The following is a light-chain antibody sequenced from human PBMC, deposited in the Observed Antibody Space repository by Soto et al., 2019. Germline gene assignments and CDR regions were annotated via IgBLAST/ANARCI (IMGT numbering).Light chain of an antibody. J-gene: IGKJ2*01. V-gene: IGKV3-20*01. CDR2: GAC. CDR3: QQYGSSPYT. CDR1: QSVSSSY. Sequence: EIVLTQSPGTLSLSPGERATLSRRASQSVSSSYLAWYQQKPGQAPRLLIYGACSRATGIPDRFSGSGSGTDFTLTISRLEPVDFAVYYCQQYGSSPYTFGQGTKLEIK.